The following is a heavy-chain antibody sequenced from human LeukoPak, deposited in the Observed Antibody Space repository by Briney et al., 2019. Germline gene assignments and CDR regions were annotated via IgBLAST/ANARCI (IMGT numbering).Heavy chain of an antibody. V-gene: IGHV1-69*13. D-gene: IGHD3-22*01. CDR1: GGTFSSYA. CDR2: IIPIFGTA. Sequence: SVKVSCKASGGTFSSYAISWVRQAPGQGLEWMGGIIPIFGTANYAQKFQGRVTITADESASTAYMELSSLRSEDTAVYYCARGRIRYDSSGYYFAHWGQGTLVTVSS. J-gene: IGHJ1*01. CDR3: ARGRIRYDSSGYYFAH.